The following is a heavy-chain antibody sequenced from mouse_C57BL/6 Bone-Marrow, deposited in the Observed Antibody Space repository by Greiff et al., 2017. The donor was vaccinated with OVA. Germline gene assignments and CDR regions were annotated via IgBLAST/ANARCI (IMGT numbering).Heavy chain of an antibody. CDR2: ISSGGDYI. CDR3: TRVGYYDYAMDY. D-gene: IGHD2-3*01. V-gene: IGHV5-9-1*02. J-gene: IGHJ4*01. Sequence: EVKVVESGEGLVKPGGSLKLSCAASGFTFSSYAMSWVRQTPEKRLEWVAYISSGGDYIYYADTVKGRFTIARDNARNTLYLQMSSLTSEDTAMYYCTRVGYYDYAMDYWGQGTSGTVSS. CDR1: GFTFSSYA.